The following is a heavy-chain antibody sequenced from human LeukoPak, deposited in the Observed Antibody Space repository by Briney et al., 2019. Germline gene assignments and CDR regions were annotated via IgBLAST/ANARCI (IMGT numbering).Heavy chain of an antibody. V-gene: IGHV3-21*01. Sequence: PGGSLRLSCAASGFTFSSYSMNWVRQAPGKGLEWVSSISSSSSYIYYADSVKGRFTISRDNAKNSLYLQMNSLRAEDTAVYYCARDGDRYYGSSGERDIDYWGQGTLVTVSS. CDR2: ISSSSSYI. J-gene: IGHJ4*02. D-gene: IGHD3-22*01. CDR3: ARDGDRYYGSSGERDIDY. CDR1: GFTFSSYS.